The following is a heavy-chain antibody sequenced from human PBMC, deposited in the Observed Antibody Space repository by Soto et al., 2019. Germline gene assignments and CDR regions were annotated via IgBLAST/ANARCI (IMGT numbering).Heavy chain of an antibody. CDR2: ISDDGDST. J-gene: IGHJ6*02. Sequence: EVQLLESGGGLVQPGGSLRLSCGASGFTFSDNAMTWVRQAPGKGLEWVSSISDDGDSTYYADSVKGRFAVSRDNSKNTLFLQMNSLGPEDTAVYYCAKSLSTAVNYGLDVWGQGTSVTVSS. V-gene: IGHV3-23*01. D-gene: IGHD2-2*01. CDR3: AKSLSTAVNYGLDV. CDR1: GFTFSDNA.